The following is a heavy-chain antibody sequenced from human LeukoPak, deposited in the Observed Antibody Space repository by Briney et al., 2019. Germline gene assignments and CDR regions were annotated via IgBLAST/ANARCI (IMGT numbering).Heavy chain of an antibody. Sequence: SETLSLTCTVSGASIFSSSYYWGWVRQPPGKALEWIGTVYYSGSTYYNPSLKSRVAVSMDTSRNQFSLKVTSVTAADTAVYYCARLGDGYNTAGGFDYWDQGTLVTVSS. CDR1: GASIFSSSYY. CDR3: ARLGDGYNTAGGFDY. V-gene: IGHV4-39*01. D-gene: IGHD5-24*01. J-gene: IGHJ4*02. CDR2: VYYSGST.